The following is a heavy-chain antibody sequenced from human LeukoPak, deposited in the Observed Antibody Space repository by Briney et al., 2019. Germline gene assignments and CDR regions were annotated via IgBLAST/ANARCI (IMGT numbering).Heavy chain of an antibody. CDR3: AREGREGMDV. J-gene: IGHJ6*04. CDR1: GGSIISGGYS. Sequence: PSQTLSLTCAVSGGSIISGGYSWSWIRQPPGKGLEWIGYIYHSGSTYYNPSLKSRVTISVDRSKNQFSLKLSSVTAADTAVYYCAREGREGMDVWGKGATVTVSS. CDR2: IYHSGST. V-gene: IGHV4-30-2*01.